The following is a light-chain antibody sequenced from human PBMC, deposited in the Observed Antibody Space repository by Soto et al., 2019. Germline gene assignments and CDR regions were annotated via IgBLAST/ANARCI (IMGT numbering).Light chain of an antibody. J-gene: IGKJ4*01. CDR1: QSTSSY. CDR3: QQSYSTLGLT. CDR2: AAS. Sequence: DIQMTQSPSSLSASVGDRVTITCRASQSTSSYLNWYQQKPGKAPKLLICAASNLQSGVPSRFSGSGSGTDFTLTISSLQPEDFATYYCQQSYSTLGLTFGGGTKVEIK. V-gene: IGKV1-39*01.